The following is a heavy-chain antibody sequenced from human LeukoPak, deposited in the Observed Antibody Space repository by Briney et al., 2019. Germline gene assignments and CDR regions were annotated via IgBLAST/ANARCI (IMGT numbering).Heavy chain of an antibody. CDR2: ISSSSSYT. V-gene: IGHV3-11*05. D-gene: IGHD1-26*01. CDR1: GFTFSSYW. Sequence: GGSLRLSCAASGFTFSSYWMHWVRQAPGKGLEWVSYISSSSSYTNYADSVKGRFTISRDNAKNSLYLQMNSLRAEDTAVYYCAREGSWFDYWGQGTLVTVSS. J-gene: IGHJ4*02. CDR3: AREGSWFDY.